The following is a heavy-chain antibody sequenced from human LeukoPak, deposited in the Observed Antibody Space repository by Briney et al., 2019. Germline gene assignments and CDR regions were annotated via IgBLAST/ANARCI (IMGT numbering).Heavy chain of an antibody. V-gene: IGHV4-59*01. CDR1: GGSISSYY. Sequence: PSETLSLTCTVSGGSISSYYWSWIRQPPGKGLEWIGYIYCSGSTNYNPSLKSRVTISVDTSKNQFSLKLSSVTAADTAVYYCAREREYCSSTSCYLSAFDIWGQGTMVTVSS. CDR3: AREREYCSSTSCYLSAFDI. D-gene: IGHD2-2*01. CDR2: IYCSGST. J-gene: IGHJ3*02.